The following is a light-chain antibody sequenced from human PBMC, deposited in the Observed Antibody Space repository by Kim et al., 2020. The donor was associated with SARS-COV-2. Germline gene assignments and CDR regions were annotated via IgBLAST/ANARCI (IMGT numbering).Light chain of an antibody. V-gene: IGKV1-39*01. Sequence: DIQMTQSPSSLSASVGHRVTITCRASQSISSYLNWYQQKPGKAPKLLIYAASSLQSGVPSRFSGSGSGTDFTLTISSLQPEDFATYYCQQSYSTPPYTFGQGTKLEI. CDR3: QQSYSTPPYT. CDR2: AAS. CDR1: QSISSY. J-gene: IGKJ2*01.